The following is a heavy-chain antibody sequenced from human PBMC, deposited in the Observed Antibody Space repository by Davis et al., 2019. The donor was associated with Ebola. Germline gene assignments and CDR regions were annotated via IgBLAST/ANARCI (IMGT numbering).Heavy chain of an antibody. CDR3: ARDPGVLVTDPGDWFDP. CDR1: GFTFSSYW. J-gene: IGHJ5*02. CDR2: INSDGSST. D-gene: IGHD3-3*01. V-gene: IGHV3-74*01. Sequence: GESLKISCAASGFTFSSYWMHWVRQAPGKGLLWVSRINSDGSSTSYADSVKGRFTISRDNAKNTLYLQLNSLRAEDTAVYYCARDPGVLVTDPGDWFDPWGQGTLVTVSS.